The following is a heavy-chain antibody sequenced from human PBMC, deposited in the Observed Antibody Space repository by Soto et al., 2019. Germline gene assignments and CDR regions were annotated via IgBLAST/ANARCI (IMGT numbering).Heavy chain of an antibody. J-gene: IGHJ6*02. CDR2: IYSGGST. V-gene: IGHV3-53*01. CDR1: GFTFSNYA. D-gene: IGHD3-3*01. Sequence: GGSLRLSCAASGFTFSNYAMSWVRQAPGKGLEWVSVIYSGGSTYYADSVKGRFTISRDNSKNTLYLQMNSLRAEDTAVYYCARDRRGRGDYDFWSGYWHYYYGMDVWGQGTTVTVSS. CDR3: ARDRRGRGDYDFWSGYWHYYYGMDV.